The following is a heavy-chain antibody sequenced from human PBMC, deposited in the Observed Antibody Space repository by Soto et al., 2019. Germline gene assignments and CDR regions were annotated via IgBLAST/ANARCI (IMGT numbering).Heavy chain of an antibody. CDR2: IWYDGSNK. J-gene: IGHJ4*02. CDR3: ARDADSGDFWRGYAER. V-gene: IGHV3-33*01. D-gene: IGHD3-3*01. Sequence: QVQLVESGGGVVQPGRSLRLSCAASGFTFSSYGMHWVRQAPGKGLEWVAVIWYDGSNKYYADSVKGRFTISRDNSKNTLYLQMNSLRAEDTAVYYCARDADSGDFWRGYAERWGQGTLVTVSS. CDR1: GFTFSSYG.